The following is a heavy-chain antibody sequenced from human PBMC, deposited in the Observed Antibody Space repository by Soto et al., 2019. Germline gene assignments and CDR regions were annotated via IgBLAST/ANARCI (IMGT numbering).Heavy chain of an antibody. Sequence: ASVKVSCKASGYTFTSYDINWVRQATGQGLERMGWMNPNSGNTGYAQKFQGRVTMTRNTSISTAYMELSSLRSEDTAVYYCARGSRYCTNGVCFNDYWGQGTLVTVSS. V-gene: IGHV1-8*01. D-gene: IGHD2-8*01. J-gene: IGHJ4*02. CDR2: MNPNSGNT. CDR3: ARGSRYCTNGVCFNDY. CDR1: GYTFTSYD.